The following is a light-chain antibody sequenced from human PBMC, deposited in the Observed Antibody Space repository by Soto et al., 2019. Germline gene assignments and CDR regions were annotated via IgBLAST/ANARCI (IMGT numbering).Light chain of an antibody. V-gene: IGKV3-15*01. CDR3: QQYNNWPQT. CDR1: QSVSSN. CDR2: GAS. Sequence: EIVLTQSPGTLSLSPGERATLSCRASQSVSSNLAWYQQIPGQAPRLLIYGASTRATDIPARFSGSGSGTEFTLTISSLQSEDFAEYHCQQYNNWPQTFGQGTRLEIK. J-gene: IGKJ5*01.